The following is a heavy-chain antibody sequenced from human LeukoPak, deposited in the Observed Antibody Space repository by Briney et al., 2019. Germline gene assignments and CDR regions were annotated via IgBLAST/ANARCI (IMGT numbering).Heavy chain of an antibody. V-gene: IGHV4-39*07. D-gene: IGHD3-10*01. Sequence: SETLSLTCTVSGGSISSSSYYWGWIRQPPGKGLEWIGSIYYSGSSYYNPSLKSRVTISVDTSKNQFSLKLSSVTAADTAVYYCARDQLLWFGELPGVWFDPWGQGTLVTVSS. CDR1: GGSISSSSYY. J-gene: IGHJ5*02. CDR3: ARDQLLWFGELPGVWFDP. CDR2: IYYSGSS.